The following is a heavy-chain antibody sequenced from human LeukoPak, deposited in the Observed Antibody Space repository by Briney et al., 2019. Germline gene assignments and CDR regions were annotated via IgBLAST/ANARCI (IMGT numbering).Heavy chain of an antibody. D-gene: IGHD4/OR15-4a*01. CDR2: IIPIFGTA. J-gene: IGHJ4*02. CDR1: GGTFSSDA. Sequence: ASVTVSCKISGGTFSSDAISWVRQAPGQGLEWMGGIIPIFGTANYAQKFQGRVTITADESTSTAYMELSRLRSEDTAVYYCAIDCRTLPGADYFDYWGQGTLVTVS. V-gene: IGHV1-69*13. CDR3: AIDCRTLPGADYFDY.